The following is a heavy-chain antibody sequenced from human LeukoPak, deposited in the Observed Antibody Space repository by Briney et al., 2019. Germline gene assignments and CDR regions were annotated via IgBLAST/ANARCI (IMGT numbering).Heavy chain of an antibody. Sequence: GGSLRLSCAASGLTFSRYGMHWVRQAPGKGLEWLAVISYDGNNKYYADSVKGRFTISRDNSKNTPYLQMNNLRAEDTAMYYCARAGSTWPPLATDYWGQGTLVTVSS. CDR3: ARAGSTWPPLATDY. CDR1: GLTFSRYG. V-gene: IGHV3-30*03. CDR2: ISYDGNNK. J-gene: IGHJ4*02. D-gene: IGHD6-13*01.